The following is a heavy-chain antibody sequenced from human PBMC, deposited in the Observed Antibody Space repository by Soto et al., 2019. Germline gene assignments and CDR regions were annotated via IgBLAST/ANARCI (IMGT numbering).Heavy chain of an antibody. V-gene: IGHV3-7*01. J-gene: IGHJ5*02. CDR1: GFTFSDSW. Sequence: EVQLVESGGGLVQPGGSLRLSCTASGFTFSDSWMTWVRQAPGKGLEWVARIKPDESEKKYADSVKGRFSISRDNAKNSMYLQMDSLRGEDTAVYYCVRGGSNYASWGQGTLVTVPS. D-gene: IGHD4-4*01. CDR2: IKPDESEK. CDR3: VRGGSNYAS.